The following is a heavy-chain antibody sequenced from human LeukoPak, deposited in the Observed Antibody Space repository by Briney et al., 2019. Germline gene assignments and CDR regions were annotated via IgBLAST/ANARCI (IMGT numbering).Heavy chain of an antibody. CDR3: ARDAGSAFLWFGELWHYYYYGMDV. CDR2: IYTSGST. J-gene: IGHJ6*02. D-gene: IGHD3-10*01. Sequence: SETLSLTCTVYGGSISSYYWSWIRQPAGKGLEWIGRIYTSGSTNYNLSVKSRVTMSVDTSKNQFSLKLSSVTAADTAVYYCARDAGSAFLWFGELWHYYYYGMDVWGQGTTVTVSS. CDR1: GGSISSYY. V-gene: IGHV4-4*07.